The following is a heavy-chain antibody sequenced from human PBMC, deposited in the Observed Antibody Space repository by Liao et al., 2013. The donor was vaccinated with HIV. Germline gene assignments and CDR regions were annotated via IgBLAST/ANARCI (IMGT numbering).Heavy chain of an antibody. CDR2: ISHGGST. V-gene: IGHV4-34*01. D-gene: IGHD3-10*01. CDR1: GGSLSDMH. J-gene: IGHJ4*02. Sequence: QVQLQQWGAGLLKPSETLSLTCGVSGGSLSDMHWAWIRQPPGKGLEWIGEISHGGSTLYNPSCKSRAAISMETSRNQVSLNIKSVTAADTAIYYCARAQPWYGSGRRDPRFDSWGQGTLVTVSS. CDR3: ARAQPWYGSGRRDPRFDS.